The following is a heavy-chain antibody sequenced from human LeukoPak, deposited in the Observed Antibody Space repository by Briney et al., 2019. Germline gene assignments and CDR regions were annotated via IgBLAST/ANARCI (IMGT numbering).Heavy chain of an antibody. Sequence: GGSLRLSCAASGFTFSSYWMHWVRQAPGKGLVWVSRLNSDGGTINYADSVKGRFTISRDNAKNTLYLQMNNLRAEDTAVYYCARDRNQLGVWGKRTTVTVSS. CDR2: LNSDGGTI. V-gene: IGHV3-74*01. CDR3: ARDRNQLGV. CDR1: GFTFSSYW. J-gene: IGHJ6*04. D-gene: IGHD1-14*01.